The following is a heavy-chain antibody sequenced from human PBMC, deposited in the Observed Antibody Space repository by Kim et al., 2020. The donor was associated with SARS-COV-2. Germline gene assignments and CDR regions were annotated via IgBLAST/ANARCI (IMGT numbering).Heavy chain of an antibody. J-gene: IGHJ4*02. V-gene: IGHV1-2*02. D-gene: IGHD6-19*01. Sequence: ASVKVSCKASGYTFSDYYIHWVRQAPGQGLEWMGWINPNNDGTNYAQKFQGRVTMTRDTSISTAYMELNRLRSDDTAVYYCARSHSEWSHNSGSYGWFYWGQGTLVTVSS. CDR3: ARSHSEWSHNSGSYGWFY. CDR2: INPNNDGT. CDR1: GYTFSDYY.